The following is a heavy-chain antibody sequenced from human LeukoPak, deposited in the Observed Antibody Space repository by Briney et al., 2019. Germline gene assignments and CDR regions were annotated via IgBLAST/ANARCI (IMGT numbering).Heavy chain of an antibody. V-gene: IGHV5-10-1*01. Sequence: GGSLRLSCKGSGYSFTSYWISWVRQMPGEGLEGMGRIDPSDSYTNYSPSFQGHVTISADKSISTAYLQWSSLKASDTAMYYCARHMAGENYYYYGMDVWGQGTTVTVSS. CDR2: IDPSDSYT. J-gene: IGHJ6*02. CDR1: GYSFTSYW. CDR3: ARHMAGENYYYYGMDV. D-gene: IGHD3-10*01.